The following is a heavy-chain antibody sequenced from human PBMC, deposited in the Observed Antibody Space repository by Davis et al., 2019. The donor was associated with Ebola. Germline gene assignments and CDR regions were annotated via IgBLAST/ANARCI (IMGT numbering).Heavy chain of an antibody. CDR2: INHSGGT. D-gene: IGHD6-6*01. CDR3: ARDRRLYSSSTGFNNWFDP. CDR1: GGSFSGYY. J-gene: IGHJ5*02. V-gene: IGHV4-34*01. Sequence: SETLSLTCAVYGGSFSGYYWSWIRQPPGKGLEWIGEINHSGGTNYNPSLKSRVTISVDTSKNQFSLKLSPVTAADTAVYYCARDRRLYSSSTGFNNWFDPWGQGTLVTVSS.